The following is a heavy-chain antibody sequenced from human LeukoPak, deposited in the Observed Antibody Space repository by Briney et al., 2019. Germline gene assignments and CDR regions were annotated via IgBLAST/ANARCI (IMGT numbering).Heavy chain of an antibody. CDR1: GFTFDDYA. CDR2: INWNSGTI. J-gene: IGHJ3*01. Sequence: GRSLRLSCAASGFTFDDYAMHWVRQAPGKGLEWVSGINWNSGTIGYADSVKGRFTISRDNAKNSLYLEMDSLRAEDTAVYYCARTIYYYESTSYFSDAFDVWGQGTMVTVSS. V-gene: IGHV3-9*01. D-gene: IGHD3-22*01. CDR3: ARTIYYYESTSYFSDAFDV.